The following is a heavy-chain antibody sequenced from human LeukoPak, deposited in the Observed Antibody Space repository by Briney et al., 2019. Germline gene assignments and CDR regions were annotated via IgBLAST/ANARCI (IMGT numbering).Heavy chain of an antibody. J-gene: IGHJ6*02. V-gene: IGHV1-24*01. CDR3: ATGAAVAGTFSYYYGMDV. CDR2: FDPEVGET. CDR1: GYTLTVLS. Sequence: ASVKVSCKVSGYTLTVLSMHWVRQADGNVLEWMGGFDPEVGETIYAQKFQGRGTMTEDTSTDTAYMELSSLRAEDTAVYYCATGAAVAGTFSYYYGMDVWGQGTTVTVSS. D-gene: IGHD6-19*01.